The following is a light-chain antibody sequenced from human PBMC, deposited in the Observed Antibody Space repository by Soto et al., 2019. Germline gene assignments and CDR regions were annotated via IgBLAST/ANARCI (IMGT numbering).Light chain of an antibody. J-gene: IGKJ3*01. CDR3: QQRTDWPL. Sequence: EIFLTQSPATLSLSPGERATLSCRASQSVSNYLAWYQHKPGQAPRLLIYDASNRATGIPARFSGSGSGTDFTLTISSLEPEDFAVYYCQQRTDWPLFGPGTKVDIK. V-gene: IGKV3-11*01. CDR1: QSVSNY. CDR2: DAS.